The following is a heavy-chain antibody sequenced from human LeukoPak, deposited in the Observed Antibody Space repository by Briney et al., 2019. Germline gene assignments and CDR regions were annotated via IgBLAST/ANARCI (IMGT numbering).Heavy chain of an antibody. D-gene: IGHD5-12*01. V-gene: IGHV3-53*01. Sequence: GGSLRLSCAASGFTVSSSYMAWVGQAPGKGLECVSVIYSYGPTYYAGSVKGRFTISRDNPRNTLYLQMTSLRACDTAVYYCARAPRADSGYVLWGQGTLVTVSS. CDR3: ARAPRADSGYVL. J-gene: IGHJ1*01. CDR2: IYSYGPT. CDR1: GFTVSSSY.